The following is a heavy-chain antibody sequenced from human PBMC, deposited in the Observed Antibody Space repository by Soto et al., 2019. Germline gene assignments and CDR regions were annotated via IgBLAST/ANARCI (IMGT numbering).Heavy chain of an antibody. CDR3: ARASTEQDIVVVPAAIFDPHYYMDV. Sequence: ASVKVSCKASGYTFTSYDINWVRQATGQGLEWMGWMNPNSGNTGYAQKFQGRVTMTRNTSIGTAYMELSSLRSEDTAVYYCARASTEQDIVVVPAAIFDPHYYMDVWGKGTTVTVSS. V-gene: IGHV1-8*01. CDR2: MNPNSGNT. J-gene: IGHJ6*03. D-gene: IGHD2-2*01. CDR1: GYTFTSYD.